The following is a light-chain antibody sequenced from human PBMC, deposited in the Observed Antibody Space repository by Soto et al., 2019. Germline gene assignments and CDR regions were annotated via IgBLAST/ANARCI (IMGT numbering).Light chain of an antibody. J-gene: IGKJ5*01. V-gene: IGKV1-5*03. CDR2: KAA. CDR1: DNIVHW. CDR3: QQYSDLPMT. Sequence: DIQMAQSPSTLSASVGDRVAITCRASDNIVHWVAWYQQKPGKAPKLLIYKAANLADEVPSRFAGSGSGTDFTLTISRLEPEDFAVYFCQQYSDLPMTFGQGTRLEIK.